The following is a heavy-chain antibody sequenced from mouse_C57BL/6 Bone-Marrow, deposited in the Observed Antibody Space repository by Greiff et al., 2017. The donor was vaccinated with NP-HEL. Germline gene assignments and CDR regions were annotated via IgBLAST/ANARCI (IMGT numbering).Heavy chain of an antibody. CDR1: GYTFTSYW. Sequence: VQLQQPGAELVKPGASVKLSCKASGYTFTSYWMHWVKQRPGQGLEWIGMIHPNSGSTNYNEKFKSKATLTVDKSSSTAYMQLSSLTSEDSAVYYCARTLYYGYDGYAMDYWGQGTSVTVAS. D-gene: IGHD2-2*01. J-gene: IGHJ4*01. CDR2: IHPNSGST. CDR3: ARTLYYGYDGYAMDY. V-gene: IGHV1-64*01.